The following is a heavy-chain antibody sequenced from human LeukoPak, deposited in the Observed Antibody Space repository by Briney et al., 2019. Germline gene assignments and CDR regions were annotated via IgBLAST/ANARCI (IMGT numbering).Heavy chain of an antibody. V-gene: IGHV1-8*01. CDR2: MNPNSGNT. CDR3: ARRYYDFWSGYYFSKYYYYGMDV. Sequence: ASVTVSCTASGYTFTIYDINWVRQATGQGLEWMGWMNPNSGNTGYAQKFQGRVTMTRNTSISTAYMELSSLRSEDTAVYYCARRYYDFWSGYYFSKYYYYGMDVWGQGTTVTVSS. D-gene: IGHD3-3*01. J-gene: IGHJ6*02. CDR1: GYTFTIYD.